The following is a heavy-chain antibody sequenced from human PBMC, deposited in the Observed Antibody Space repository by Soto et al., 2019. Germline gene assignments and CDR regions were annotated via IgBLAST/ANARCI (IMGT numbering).Heavy chain of an antibody. CDR3: ASDKLAATPFMYSYYYYGMDV. CDR2: IWYDGSNK. J-gene: IGHJ6*04. V-gene: IGHV3-33*01. D-gene: IGHD2-15*01. Sequence: GGSLRLSCAASGFTFSSYGMHWFRQAPGKGLEWVAVIWYDGSNKYYADSVRGRFTISRDNSKNTLYLQMNSLRAEDTAVYYCASDKLAATPFMYSYYYYGMDVWGKGTKVTV. CDR1: GFTFSSYG.